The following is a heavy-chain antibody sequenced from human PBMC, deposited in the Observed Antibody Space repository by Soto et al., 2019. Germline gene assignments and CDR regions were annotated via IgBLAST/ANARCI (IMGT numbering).Heavy chain of an antibody. Sequence: ASVNVSCKASGGTFSSYAISWVRQAPGQGLEWMGGIIPIFGTANYAQKFQGRVTITADESTSTAYMELSSLRSEDTAVYYCARGYTPRYSSGWYVPYYYYYYGMDVWGQGTTVTVSS. CDR3: ARGYTPRYSSGWYVPYYYYYYGMDV. J-gene: IGHJ6*02. CDR2: IIPIFGTA. V-gene: IGHV1-69*13. D-gene: IGHD6-19*01. CDR1: GGTFSSYA.